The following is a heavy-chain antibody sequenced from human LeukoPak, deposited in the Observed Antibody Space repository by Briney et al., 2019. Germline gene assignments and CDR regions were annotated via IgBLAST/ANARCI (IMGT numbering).Heavy chain of an antibody. V-gene: IGHV4-39*01. CDR2: IYYSGST. CDR3: ARVKRDILTGYSVNFDY. J-gene: IGHJ4*02. Sequence: PSETLSLTCTVSGGSISSSSYYWGWIRQPPGKGLEWIGTIYYSGSTYYNPSLKSRATISVDTSKNQFSLKLSSVTAADTAVYYCARVKRDILTGYSVNFDYWGQGTLVTVSS. D-gene: IGHD3-9*01. CDR1: GGSISSSSYY.